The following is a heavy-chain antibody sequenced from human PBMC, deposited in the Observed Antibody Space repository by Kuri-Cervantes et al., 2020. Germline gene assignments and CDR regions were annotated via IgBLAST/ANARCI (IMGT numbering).Heavy chain of an antibody. CDR1: GFTFSSYA. Sequence: GGSLRLSCAASGFTFSSYAMSWVRQAPGKGLEWVSAISGSGGSTYYADSVKGRFTISRDNAKNSLYLQMNSLRAEDTALYYCARARTMIVDVDFWGQGTLVTVSS. CDR3: ARARTMIVDVDF. J-gene: IGHJ4*02. V-gene: IGHV3-23*01. CDR2: ISGSGGST. D-gene: IGHD3-22*01.